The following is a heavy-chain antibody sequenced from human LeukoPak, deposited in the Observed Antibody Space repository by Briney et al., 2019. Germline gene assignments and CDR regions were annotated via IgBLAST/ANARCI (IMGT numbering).Heavy chain of an antibody. CDR3: VNGPYCSDGTCYFAEYFQH. CDR1: GFTLSDHY. J-gene: IGHJ1*01. CDR2: TRNKVNSYTT. Sequence: SGGSLRLSCAASGFTLSDHYMDWVRQAPGKGLEWVGRTRNKVNSYTTDYAASAKCRFTISRDDSKYSLYLKMNSLKTEDTAVYYCVNGPYCSDGTCYFAEYFQHRGQGALVTVSS. D-gene: IGHD2-15*01. V-gene: IGHV3-72*01.